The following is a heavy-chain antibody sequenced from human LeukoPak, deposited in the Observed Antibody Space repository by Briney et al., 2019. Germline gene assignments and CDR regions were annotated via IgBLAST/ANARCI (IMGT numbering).Heavy chain of an antibody. J-gene: IGHJ5*02. D-gene: IGHD2-21*02. V-gene: IGHV1-46*01. Sequence: ASVKVSCKTSGYTFTRHWMHWVRQAPGQGLEWMGIINPKDGATDFAQRFQGRVTMTTDTSTSTVYMELSSLRSEDTAVYYCARDHSNEMCGGGCFASRFDPWGQGTLVTVSS. CDR2: INPKDGAT. CDR1: GYTFTRHW. CDR3: ARDHSNEMCGGGCFASRFDP.